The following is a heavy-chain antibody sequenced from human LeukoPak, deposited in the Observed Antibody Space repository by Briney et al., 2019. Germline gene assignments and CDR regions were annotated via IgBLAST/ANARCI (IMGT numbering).Heavy chain of an antibody. CDR2: IYSGGST. J-gene: IGHJ4*02. V-gene: IGHV3-53*01. CDR3: ARGSISGDYFDY. Sequence: GGSLRLSCAASEFTFSSYSMNWVRQAPGKGLEWVSVIYSGGSTYYADSVKGRFTISRDNSKNTLYLQMNSLRAEDTAVYYCARGSISGDYFDYWGQGTLVTVSS. CDR1: EFTFSSYS. D-gene: IGHD3-10*01.